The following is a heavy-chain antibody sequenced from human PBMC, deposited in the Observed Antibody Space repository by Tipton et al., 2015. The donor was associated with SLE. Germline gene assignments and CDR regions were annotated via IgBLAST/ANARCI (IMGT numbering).Heavy chain of an antibody. D-gene: IGHD3-3*01. V-gene: IGHV4-39*07. Sequence: LRLSCTVSGGSITSASFYWGWIRQSPGKGLEWIGTIYHSGDTYYNPSLMSRVTISVDTSKNQFSLEMSSLTAADTAVYYCVRGAIFGVVIPDCYFDLWGQGTLVTVSS. CDR2: IYHSGDT. CDR3: VRGAIFGVVIPDCYFDL. CDR1: GGSITSASFY. J-gene: IGHJ4*02.